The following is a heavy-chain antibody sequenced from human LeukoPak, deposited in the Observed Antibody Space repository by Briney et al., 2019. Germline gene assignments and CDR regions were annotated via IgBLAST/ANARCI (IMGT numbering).Heavy chain of an antibody. D-gene: IGHD5-12*01. CDR2: ITNKANSYTT. CDR3: AREGGYGLMDY. CDR1: GFTFSDHY. V-gene: IGHV3-72*01. J-gene: IGHJ4*02. Sequence: GGSLRLSCAASGFTFSDHYMDWVRQAPGKGLEWVGRITNKANSYTTEYAASVKGRFTISRDDSKNSLYLQMNSLKTEDTAVYYCAREGGYGLMDYWSQGTLVTVSS.